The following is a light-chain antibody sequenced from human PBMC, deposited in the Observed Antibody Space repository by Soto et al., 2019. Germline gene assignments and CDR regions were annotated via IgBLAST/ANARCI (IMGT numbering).Light chain of an antibody. CDR1: SSNIGAGYD. V-gene: IGLV1-40*01. CDR3: QSYDIGLSGWV. CDR2: GNS. Sequence: QSVLTQPPSVSGAPGQRVTISCTGSSSNIGAGYDVHWYQQLPGTAPKLLIYGNSNRPSGVPDRFSGSKSGTSASLAITGLPAEDEPDYYCQSYDIGLSGWVFVGGTKVTVL. J-gene: IGLJ3*02.